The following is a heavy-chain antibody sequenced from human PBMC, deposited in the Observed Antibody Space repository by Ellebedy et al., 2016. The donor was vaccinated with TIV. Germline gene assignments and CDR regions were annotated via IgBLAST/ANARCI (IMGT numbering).Heavy chain of an antibody. CDR1: GFTFSSYG. Sequence: GESLKISCAASGFTFSSYGMHWVRQAPGKGLEWVTFIRYDGSNKYYADSVKGRFTISRDNSKNTLYLQMNSLRAEDTAVYYCAKDKNYYDSSGYYPDAFDIWGQGTMVTVSS. CDR2: IRYDGSNK. D-gene: IGHD3-22*01. J-gene: IGHJ3*02. V-gene: IGHV3-30*02. CDR3: AKDKNYYDSSGYYPDAFDI.